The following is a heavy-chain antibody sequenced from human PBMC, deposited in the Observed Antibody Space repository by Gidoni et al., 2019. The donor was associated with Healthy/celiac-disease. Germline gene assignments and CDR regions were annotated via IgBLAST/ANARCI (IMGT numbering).Heavy chain of an antibody. D-gene: IGHD3-9*01. J-gene: IGHJ6*03. CDR2: ISSSSSYT. CDR3: ARDPRVSYYDILTGYHYYYYMDV. CDR1: GFTFSDYY. Sequence: VQLVESGGGLVKPGGSLSLSCAASGFTFSDYYMSWIRQAPGKGRGWVSYISSSSSYTNYADSVKGRFTISRDNAKNSLYLQMNSLRAEDTAVYYCARDPRVSYYDILTGYHYYYYMDVWGKGTTVTVSS. V-gene: IGHV3-11*06.